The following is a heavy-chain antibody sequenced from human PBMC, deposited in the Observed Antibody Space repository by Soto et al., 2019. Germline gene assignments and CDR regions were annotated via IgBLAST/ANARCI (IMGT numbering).Heavy chain of an antibody. CDR3: ARGYYDILTGYSRRGYYYYYYGMDV. D-gene: IGHD3-9*01. CDR2: IYPGDSDT. J-gene: IGHJ6*02. Sequence: GESLKISCKGSEFSFTTYWIGWVRQMPGKGLEWMGIIYPGDSDTRYSPSFQGQVTISADKSISTAYLQWSSLKASDTAMYYCARGYYDILTGYSRRGYYYYYYGMDVWGQGTTVSVSS. V-gene: IGHV5-51*01. CDR1: EFSFTTYW.